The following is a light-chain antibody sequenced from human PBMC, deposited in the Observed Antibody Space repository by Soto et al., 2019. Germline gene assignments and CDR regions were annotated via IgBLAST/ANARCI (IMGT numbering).Light chain of an antibody. CDR2: GNN. J-gene: IGLJ1*01. V-gene: IGLV1-40*01. CDR3: QSYDSSLSGPYV. Sequence: QSVLTQPPSVSGAPGQLVPISRNGNSSKIGAGDDVHWYQLLLGTSPKLLIYGNNNRPSVVSRRFSGSKSVPSASLAIAELQAEDEGDYDCQSYDSSLSGPYVNGTGTTVTVL. CDR1: SSKIGAGDD.